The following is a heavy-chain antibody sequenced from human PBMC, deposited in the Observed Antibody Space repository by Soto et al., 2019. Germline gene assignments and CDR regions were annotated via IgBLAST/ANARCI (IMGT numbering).Heavy chain of an antibody. J-gene: IGHJ6*02. V-gene: IGHV3-21*01. CDR1: GFTFSSYS. D-gene: IGHD2-2*01. CDR2: ISSSRSNI. Sequence: PGGSLRLSCAASGFTFSSYSMNWVRQAPGKGLEWVSSISSSRSNIYYADSVKGRLTISRDNSKNTLYLQMNSVRAEDTAVYYCARDLARRLGYCSSTSCSYYYGMDVWGQGTTVTVSS. CDR3: ARDLARRLGYCSSTSCSYYYGMDV.